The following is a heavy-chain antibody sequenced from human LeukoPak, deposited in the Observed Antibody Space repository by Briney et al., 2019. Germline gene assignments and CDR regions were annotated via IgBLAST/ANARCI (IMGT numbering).Heavy chain of an antibody. Sequence: GGSLRLSCAASGFTFSDYYMSWIRQAPGKGLEWVSYISSSGSTIYYADSVKGRFTISRDNAKNSLYLQMNSLRVEDTAVYYCARDYYGSGSHYNSNYYYYYMDVWGKGTTVTVSS. CDR3: ARDYYGSGSHYNSNYYYYYMDV. D-gene: IGHD3-10*01. CDR2: ISSSGSTI. V-gene: IGHV3-11*04. J-gene: IGHJ6*03. CDR1: GFTFSDYY.